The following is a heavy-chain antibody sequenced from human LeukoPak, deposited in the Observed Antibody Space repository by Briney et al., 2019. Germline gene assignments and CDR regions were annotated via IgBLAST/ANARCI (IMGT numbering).Heavy chain of an antibody. CDR2: IYYSGST. Sequence: SETLSLTCTVSGGSISSYYWSWIRQPPGKGLEWIGYIYYSGSTNYNPSLKSRVTISVETSKNQFSLKLSSVTAADTAVYYCARAPHWYDFTFDPWGQGTLVTVSS. CDR3: ARAPHWYDFTFDP. J-gene: IGHJ5*02. CDR1: GGSISSYY. V-gene: IGHV4-59*01. D-gene: IGHD3-3*01.